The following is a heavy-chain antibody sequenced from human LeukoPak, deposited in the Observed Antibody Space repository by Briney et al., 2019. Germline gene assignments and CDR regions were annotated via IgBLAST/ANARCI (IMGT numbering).Heavy chain of an antibody. Sequence: PSQTLSLTCTVSGVSISSGSYYWSWIRQPAGKGLEWIGRIYTSGSTNYNPSLKSRVTISVDTSKNQFSLKLSSVTAADTAVYYCAREGGLMVRGVLRYGMDVWGQGTTVTVSS. D-gene: IGHD3-10*01. J-gene: IGHJ6*02. V-gene: IGHV4-61*02. CDR1: GVSISSGSYY. CDR2: IYTSGST. CDR3: AREGGLMVRGVLRYGMDV.